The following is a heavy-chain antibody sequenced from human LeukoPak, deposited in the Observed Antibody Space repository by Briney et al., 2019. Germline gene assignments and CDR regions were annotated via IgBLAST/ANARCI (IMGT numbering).Heavy chain of an antibody. CDR3: ARHALPPLRDGYNSYYYYGMDV. J-gene: IGHJ6*02. D-gene: IGHD5-24*01. CDR2: IYPGDSDT. CDR1: GYNFTSYW. Sequence: GESLKISCKGSGYNFTSYWIGWVRQMPGKGLEWMGIIYPGDSDTRYSPSSQGQVTISADKSISTAYLQSSSLKASDTAMYYCARHALPPLRDGYNSYYYYGMDVWGQGTTVTVSS. V-gene: IGHV5-51*01.